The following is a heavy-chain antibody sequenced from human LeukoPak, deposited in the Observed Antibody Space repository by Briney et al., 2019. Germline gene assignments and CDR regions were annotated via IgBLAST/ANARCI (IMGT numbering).Heavy chain of an antibody. CDR3: AKDFRIGYSAHFDY. CDR1: GFTFRSHA. Sequence: GGSLRLSCVGSGFTFRSHAMSWVRQAPEKGLEFVSGIYENGGTTYYADSVKGRFSISRDNSKNTLYLQMDSLRGEDTVVYYCAKDFRIGYSAHFDYWGQGALVTVSS. CDR2: IYENGGTT. D-gene: IGHD2-21*01. V-gene: IGHV3-23*01. J-gene: IGHJ4*02.